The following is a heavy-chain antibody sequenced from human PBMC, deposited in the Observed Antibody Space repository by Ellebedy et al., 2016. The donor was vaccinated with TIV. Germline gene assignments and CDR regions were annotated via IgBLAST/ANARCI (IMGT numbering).Heavy chain of an antibody. CDR2: IRFDGNSA. V-gene: IGHV3-30*02. CDR3: AKDRNNYGGAPYNGLDI. Sequence: GESLKISCAASGSTFSNSGMNWVRQAPGKGLEWVAFIRFDGNSANYADSAKDRFTISRDSSQNPLYLQMNSLRAEDTAVYYCAKDRNNYGGAPYNGLDIWGQGTTVTVSS. D-gene: IGHD1/OR15-1a*01. J-gene: IGHJ6*02. CDR1: GSTFSNSG.